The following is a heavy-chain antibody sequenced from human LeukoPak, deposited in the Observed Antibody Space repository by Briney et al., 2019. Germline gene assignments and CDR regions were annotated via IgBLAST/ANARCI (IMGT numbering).Heavy chain of an antibody. CDR3: ARHLRFDGSYPGGFDY. J-gene: IGHJ4*02. D-gene: IGHD1-26*01. Sequence: SQTLSLTCAVSGGSISSGGYSWSWIRQPPGKGLEWIGYIYHSGSTYYNPSLKSRVTISVDRSKNQFSLKLSSVTAADTAVYYCARHLRFDGSYPGGFDYWGQGTLVTVSS. CDR1: GGSISSGGYS. V-gene: IGHV4-30-2*01. CDR2: IYHSGST.